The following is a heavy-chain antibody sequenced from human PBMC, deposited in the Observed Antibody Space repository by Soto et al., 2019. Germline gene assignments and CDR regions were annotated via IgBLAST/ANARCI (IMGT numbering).Heavy chain of an antibody. V-gene: IGHV3-33*01. CDR3: ARDETHRVAARDYYYYYGMDV. J-gene: IGHJ6*02. D-gene: IGHD6-6*01. Sequence: GGSLRLSCAASGFTFSSYGMHWVRQAPGKGLEWVAVIWYDGSNKYYADSVKGRFTISRDNSKNTLYLQMNSLGAEDTAVYYCARDETHRVAARDYYYYYGMDVWGQGTTVTVSS. CDR2: IWYDGSNK. CDR1: GFTFSSYG.